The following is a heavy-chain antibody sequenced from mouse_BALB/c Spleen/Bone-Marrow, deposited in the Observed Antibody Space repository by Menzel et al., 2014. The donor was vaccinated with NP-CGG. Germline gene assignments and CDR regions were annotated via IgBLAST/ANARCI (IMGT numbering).Heavy chain of an antibody. V-gene: IGHV1S41*01. D-gene: IGHD1-1*01. CDR3: ARSYYGRAMDY. CDR1: GYTFTSYW. J-gene: IGHJ4*01. CDR2: IAPGSGST. Sequence: DLVKPGVSVELSCKASGYTFTSYWINWIKQRPGQGLEWIGRIAPGSGSTYYDEMFKGKATLTVDTSSSTAYIQLSSLSSEDSAVYFCARSYYGRAMDYWGQGTSVTVSS.